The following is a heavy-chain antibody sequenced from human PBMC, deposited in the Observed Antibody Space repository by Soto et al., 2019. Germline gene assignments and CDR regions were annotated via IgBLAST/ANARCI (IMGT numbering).Heavy chain of an antibody. CDR1: GGTFSSYA. CDR3: ARDNGLPYYFDY. J-gene: IGHJ4*02. CDR2: IIPMFGTA. Sequence: QVQLVQSGAEGKKPGSSVKVSCKASGGTFSSYAISWVRQAPGQGLEWMGGIIPMFGTANYAQKFQGRVTITADESTSTAYMELSSLTSEDTAVHYCARDNGLPYYFDYWGQGTLVTVS. V-gene: IGHV1-69*12.